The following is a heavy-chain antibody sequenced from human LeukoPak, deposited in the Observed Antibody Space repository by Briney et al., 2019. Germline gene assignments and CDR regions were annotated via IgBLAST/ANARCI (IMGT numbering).Heavy chain of an antibody. V-gene: IGHV3-30-3*01. CDR1: GFTFSSYA. CDR3: ARGQRQDY. J-gene: IGHJ4*02. Sequence: PGGSLRLSCAASGFTFSSYAMHWVRQAPGKGLEWVAVISYDGSNKYYADSVKGRFTISRDNAKNSLYLQMNSLRAEDTAVYYCARGQRQDYWGQGTLVTVSS. CDR2: ISYDGSNK.